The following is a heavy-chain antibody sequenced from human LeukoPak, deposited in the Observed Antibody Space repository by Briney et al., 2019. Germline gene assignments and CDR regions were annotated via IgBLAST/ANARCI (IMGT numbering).Heavy chain of an antibody. J-gene: IGHJ5*02. CDR2: IYYSGST. V-gene: IGHV4-61*01. CDR1: GGSVSSGSYY. D-gene: IGHD2-15*01. CDR3: ARAVVVVAATFWFDP. Sequence: SETLSLTCTVSGGSVSSGSYYWSWIRQPPGKGLAWIGYIYYSGSTNYNPSLKSRVTISVDTSKNQFSLKLSSVTAADTAVYYCARAVVVVAATFWFDPWGQGTLVTVSS.